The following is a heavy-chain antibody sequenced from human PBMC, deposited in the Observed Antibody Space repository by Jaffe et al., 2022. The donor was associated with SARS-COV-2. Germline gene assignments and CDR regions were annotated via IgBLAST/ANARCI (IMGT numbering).Heavy chain of an antibody. CDR1: GGSISSGSYY. CDR2: IYTSGST. J-gene: IGHJ3*02. CDR3: ARDLMAADAFDI. Sequence: QVQLQESGPGLVKPSQTLSLTCTVSGGSISSGSYYWSWIRQPAGKGLEWIGRIYTSGSTNYNPSLKSRVTISVDTSKNQFSLKLSSVTAADTAVYYCARDLMAADAFDIWGQGTMVTVSS. V-gene: IGHV4-61*02.